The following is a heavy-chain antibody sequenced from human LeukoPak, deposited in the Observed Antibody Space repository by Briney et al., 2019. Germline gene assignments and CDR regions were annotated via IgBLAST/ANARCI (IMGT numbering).Heavy chain of an antibody. Sequence: GGSLRLSCAASGFTFSSYAMHWVRQAPGKGLEWVAVISYDGSNKYYADSVKGRFSISRDNSKNTLYLQMNSLRAEDTAVYYCARRQQYCSGGSCYAAGVDYWGQGTLVTVSS. V-gene: IGHV3-30-3*01. CDR2: ISYDGSNK. CDR1: GFTFSSYA. CDR3: ARRQQYCSGGSCYAAGVDY. J-gene: IGHJ4*02. D-gene: IGHD2-15*01.